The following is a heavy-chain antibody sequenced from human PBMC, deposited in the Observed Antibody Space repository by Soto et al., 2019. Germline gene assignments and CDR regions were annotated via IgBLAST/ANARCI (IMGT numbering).Heavy chain of an antibody. Sequence: SETLSLTCTVSGGSISSSSYYWGWIRQPPGKGLEWIGSIYYSGSTYYNPSLKSRVTISVDTSKNQFSLKLSSVTAADTAVYYCASLSESLCHYYYYYMDVWGKGTTVTVSS. J-gene: IGHJ6*03. V-gene: IGHV4-39*01. D-gene: IGHD2-2*01. CDR3: ASLSESLCHYYYYYMDV. CDR2: IYYSGST. CDR1: GGSISSSSYY.